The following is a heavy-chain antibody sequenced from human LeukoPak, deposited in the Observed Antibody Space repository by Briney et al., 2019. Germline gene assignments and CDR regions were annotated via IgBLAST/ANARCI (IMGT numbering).Heavy chain of an antibody. Sequence: ASVKVSCKASGGTFSSYAISWVRQAPGQGLEWMGGIIPIFGTANYAQKFQGRVTMTEDTSTDTAYMELSSLRSEDTAVYYCATDLLNYYDSSGYFREYWGQGTLVTVSS. V-gene: IGHV1-69*06. CDR3: ATDLLNYYDSSGYFREY. D-gene: IGHD3-22*01. CDR1: GGTFSSYA. CDR2: IIPIFGTA. J-gene: IGHJ4*02.